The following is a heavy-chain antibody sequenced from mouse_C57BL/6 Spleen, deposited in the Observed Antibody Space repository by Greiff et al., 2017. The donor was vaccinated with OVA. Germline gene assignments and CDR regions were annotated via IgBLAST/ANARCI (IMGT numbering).Heavy chain of an antibody. Sequence: EVQLQESGEGLVKPGGSLKLSCAASGFTFSSYALSWVRQTPEKRLEWVAYISSGGDYLYYADTVKGRFTISRDNARNPLYLQMSSLKSEDTAMYYCTRDQGTTVVGYFDVWGTGTTVTVSS. CDR2: ISSGGDYL. J-gene: IGHJ1*03. D-gene: IGHD1-1*01. V-gene: IGHV5-9-1*02. CDR1: GFTFSSYA. CDR3: TRDQGTTVVGYFDV.